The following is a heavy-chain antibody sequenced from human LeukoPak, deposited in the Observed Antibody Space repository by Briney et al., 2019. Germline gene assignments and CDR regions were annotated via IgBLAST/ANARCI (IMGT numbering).Heavy chain of an antibody. CDR1: GFTFSSYG. CDR3: AKTAAADTEYYFDY. D-gene: IGHD6-13*01. V-gene: IGHV3-30*18. J-gene: IGHJ4*02. Sequence: PGRSLRLSCAASGFTFSSYGMHWVRQAPGKGLEWVAVISYDGSNKYYAESVKGRFTISRDNSKNTLYLQMNSLRAEDTAVYYCAKTAAADTEYYFDYWGQGTLVTVSS. CDR2: ISYDGSNK.